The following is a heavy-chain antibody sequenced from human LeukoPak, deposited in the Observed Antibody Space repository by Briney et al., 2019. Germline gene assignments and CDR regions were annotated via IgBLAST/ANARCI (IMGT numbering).Heavy chain of an antibody. CDR2: ISYDGSNK. CDR1: GFTFSSYG. CDR3: AKSDQWLVPDSIDY. D-gene: IGHD6-19*01. V-gene: IGHV3-30*18. J-gene: IGHJ4*02. Sequence: GGSLRLSCAASGFTFSSYGMHWVRQAPGKGLEWVAVISYDGSNKYYADSVKGRFTISRDNSKNTLYLQVNSLRAEDTAVYYCAKSDQWLVPDSIDYWGQGTLVTVSS.